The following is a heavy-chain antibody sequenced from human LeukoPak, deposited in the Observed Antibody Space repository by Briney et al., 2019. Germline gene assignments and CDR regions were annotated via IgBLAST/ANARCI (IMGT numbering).Heavy chain of an antibody. Sequence: GGSLRLSCAASGFTVSTNYMTWVRQAPGKGLEWVSVIYTDGSTNYADSVKGRFTMFRDNSKNTLYLQMNSLRAEDTAVYYCARGADTGYSSDSWGQGTLVTVSS. CDR1: GFTVSTNY. CDR3: ARGADTGYSSDS. CDR2: IYTDGST. V-gene: IGHV3-66*01. J-gene: IGHJ5*02. D-gene: IGHD6-19*01.